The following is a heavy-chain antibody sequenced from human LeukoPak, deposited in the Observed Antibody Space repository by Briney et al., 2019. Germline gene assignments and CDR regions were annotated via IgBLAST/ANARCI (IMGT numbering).Heavy chain of an antibody. V-gene: IGHV4-30-2*01. D-gene: IGHD6-13*01. Sequence: SETLSLTCTVSGGSISSGGYYWSWIRQPPGKGLEWIGYIYHSGSTYYNPSLKSRVTISVDRSKNQFSLKLSSVTAADTAVYYCARAAQYSSSSWFDPWGQGTLVTVSS. J-gene: IGHJ5*02. CDR3: ARAAQYSSSSWFDP. CDR1: GGSISSGGYY. CDR2: IYHSGST.